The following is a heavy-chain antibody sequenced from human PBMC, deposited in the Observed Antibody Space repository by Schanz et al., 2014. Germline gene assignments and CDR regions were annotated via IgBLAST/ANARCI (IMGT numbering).Heavy chain of an antibody. Sequence: VQLVQSGPEVRKPWASVNVSCKASGSTFTNYYSHWVRQAPGHRPEWLGVISPSTGRTTYAPKFQDRVTITRDTSMTTVYREWSRMRSEDTAIYDSAGDGSNYVLNWFHPGGQGSRVIVFS. D-gene: IGHD3-10*01. V-gene: IGHV1-46*01. CDR1: GSTFTNYY. CDR2: ISPSTGRT. CDR3: AGDGSNYVLNWFHP. J-gene: IGHJ5*02.